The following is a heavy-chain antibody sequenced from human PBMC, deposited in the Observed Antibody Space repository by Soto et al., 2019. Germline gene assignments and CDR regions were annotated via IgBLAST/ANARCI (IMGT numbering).Heavy chain of an antibody. CDR2: IIPILGIA. CDR1: GGTFSSYT. CDR3: ASGLGFGESRNDY. Sequence: QVQLVQSGAEVKKPGSSVTVSCTASGGTFSSYTISWVRQAPGQGLEWMGRIIPILGIANYAQKFQGRVTITADKSTSKAYMELSSLRSEDTAVYYCASGLGFGESRNDYWGQGTLVTVSS. D-gene: IGHD3-10*01. J-gene: IGHJ4*02. V-gene: IGHV1-69*02.